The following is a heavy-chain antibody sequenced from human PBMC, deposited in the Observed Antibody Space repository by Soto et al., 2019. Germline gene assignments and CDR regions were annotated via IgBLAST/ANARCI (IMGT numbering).Heavy chain of an antibody. D-gene: IGHD2-21*02. V-gene: IGHV4-34*01. J-gene: IGHJ3*02. CDR3: ARDYCGGDCYSSNDAFDI. Sequence: SETLSLTCAVYGGSFSGYYWSWIRQPPGKGLEWIGEINHSGSTNYNPSLQSRVTISVDTSKNQFSLKLSSVTAADTALYYCARDYCGGDCYSSNDAFDIWGQGTMVTVSS. CDR1: GGSFSGYY. CDR2: INHSGST.